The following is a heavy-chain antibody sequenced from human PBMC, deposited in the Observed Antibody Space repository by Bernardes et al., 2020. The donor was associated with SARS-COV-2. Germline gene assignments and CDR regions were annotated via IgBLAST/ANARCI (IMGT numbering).Heavy chain of an antibody. Sequence: LRLSCAASGFTFSSYSMSWVRQAPGKGLEWVSAISGSGGSAYYADSVKGRFTISRDNSKNTLYLQMNSLRAEDTAVYYCAKDPFYDFWSGYYLDYWGQGTLVTVSS. J-gene: IGHJ4*02. CDR1: GFTFSSYS. D-gene: IGHD3-3*01. CDR2: ISGSGGSA. CDR3: AKDPFYDFWSGYYLDY. V-gene: IGHV3-23*01.